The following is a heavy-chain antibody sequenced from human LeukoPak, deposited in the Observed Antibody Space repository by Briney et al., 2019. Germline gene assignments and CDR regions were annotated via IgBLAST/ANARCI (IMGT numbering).Heavy chain of an antibody. CDR1: GGSISSGSYY. Sequence: NTSQTLSLTCTVSGGSISSGSYYWSWIRQPAGKGLEWIGRIYTSGSTNYNPSLKSRVTISVDTSKNQFSLKLSSVTAADTAVYYCARAEWLDDLQGYSDAFDIWGQGTMVTVSS. J-gene: IGHJ3*02. CDR3: ARAEWLDDLQGYSDAFDI. D-gene: IGHD3-3*01. V-gene: IGHV4-61*02. CDR2: IYTSGST.